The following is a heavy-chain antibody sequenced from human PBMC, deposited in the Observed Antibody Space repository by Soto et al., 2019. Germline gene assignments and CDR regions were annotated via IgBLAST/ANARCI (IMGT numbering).Heavy chain of an antibody. Sequence: GASVKVSCKASGGTFSSYAISWVRQAPGQGLEWMGGIIPIFGTANYAQKFQGRVTITADESTSTAYMELSSLRSEDTAVYYCASEVGRMRATLIYWGQGTLVTVSS. J-gene: IGHJ4*02. V-gene: IGHV1-69*13. CDR3: ASEVGRMRATLIY. CDR2: IIPIFGTA. D-gene: IGHD5-12*01. CDR1: GGTFSSYA.